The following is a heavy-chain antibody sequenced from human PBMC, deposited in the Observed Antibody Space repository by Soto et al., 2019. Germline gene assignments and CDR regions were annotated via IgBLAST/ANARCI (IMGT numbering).Heavy chain of an antibody. D-gene: IGHD6-13*01. Sequence: PGGSLRLSSAASGFTFTNYGIHWVRQAPGQGLEWVASISYDGSIENYADCVKGRFTISRDNSKNTLYLQMSSLRAEDTAVYYCARVPSSSYHYLDYWGQGTLVTVSS. V-gene: IGHV3-30*14. CDR3: ARVPSSSYHYLDY. CDR2: ISYDGSIE. CDR1: GFTFTNYG. J-gene: IGHJ4*02.